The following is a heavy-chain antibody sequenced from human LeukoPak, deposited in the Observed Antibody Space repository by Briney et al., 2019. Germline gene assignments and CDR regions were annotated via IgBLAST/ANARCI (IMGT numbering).Heavy chain of an antibody. V-gene: IGHV4-34*01. CDR2: INHSGST. CDR1: GGSFSGYY. J-gene: IGHJ4*02. Sequence: SETLSLTCAVYGGSFSGYYWSWIRQPPGKGLEWIGEINHSGSTNYNPSLKSRVTISVDTSKNQFSLKLNSVTAADTAVYYCARGTIVGATRPLDYWGQGTLVTVSS. D-gene: IGHD1-26*01. CDR3: ARGTIVGATRPLDY.